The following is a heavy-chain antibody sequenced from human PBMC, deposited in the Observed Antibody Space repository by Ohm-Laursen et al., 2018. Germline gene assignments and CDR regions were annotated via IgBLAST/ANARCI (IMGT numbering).Heavy chain of an antibody. CDR1: GFTFTNAW. J-gene: IGHJ4*02. CDR2: INKSGGTM. D-gene: IGHD3-10*01. V-gene: IGHV3-11*04. CDR3: ARISGYYFDY. Sequence: SLRLSCSASGFTFTNAWMSWVRQAPGKGLEWVSFINKSGGTMYYADSVQGRFSISRDNAKNSLYLQMNGLRADDTAVYYCARISGYYFDYWGQGTLVTVSS.